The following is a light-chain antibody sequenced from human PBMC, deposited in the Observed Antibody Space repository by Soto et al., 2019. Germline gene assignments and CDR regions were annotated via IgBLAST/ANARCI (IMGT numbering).Light chain of an antibody. CDR1: QDISNC. CDR3: QQYDYLPPYT. V-gene: IGKV1-33*01. Sequence: DIQMTQSPSSLSASVGDRVTITCQASQDISNCLNWYQQKPGKAPQLLIYDASNLETGVPSRFSGSGSGKDFTFTISSLQPEDIATYYCQQYDYLPPYTFGQGTKLEIK. CDR2: DAS. J-gene: IGKJ2*01.